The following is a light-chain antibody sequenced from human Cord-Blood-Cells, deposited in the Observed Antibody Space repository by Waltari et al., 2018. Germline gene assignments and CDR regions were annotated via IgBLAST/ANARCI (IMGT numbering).Light chain of an antibody. J-gene: IGLJ1*01. CDR1: SSNSGNNY. CDR2: ENN. V-gene: IGLV1-51*02. Sequence: QSVLTQPPSVSAAPGQKVTISCSGSSSNSGNNYVSCYQQLPGTAPKLLIYENNKRPSGIPDRFSGSKSGTSATLGITGLQTGDEADYYCGTWDSSLSAYVFGTGTKVTVL. CDR3: GTWDSSLSAYV.